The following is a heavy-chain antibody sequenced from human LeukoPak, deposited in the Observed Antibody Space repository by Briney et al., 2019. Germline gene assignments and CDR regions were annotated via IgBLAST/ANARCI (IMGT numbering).Heavy chain of an antibody. Sequence: PSETLSLTCAVYGGSFSGFYWSWLRQPPGKGLEWIGEINHSGSTNYNPSLKSRVTISVDTSKNQFSLKLSSVTAADTAVYYCARGRDIVVVPAALSSKYYMDVWGKGTTVTVSS. CDR2: INHSGST. V-gene: IGHV4-34*01. CDR3: ARGRDIVVVPAALSSKYYMDV. D-gene: IGHD2-2*01. J-gene: IGHJ6*03. CDR1: GGSFSGFY.